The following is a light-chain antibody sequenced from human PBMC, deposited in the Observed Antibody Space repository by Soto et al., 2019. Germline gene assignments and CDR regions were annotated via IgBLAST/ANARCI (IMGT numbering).Light chain of an antibody. Sequence: QSALTQPASVSGSPGQSITISCTGTSSDVGGYKYVSWYQQHPDKAPKLIIFEVSNRPSGISSRFSGSKSGNTASLTISGLQAEDEAEYYCASYTSSSTSVIFGRGTKLTFL. CDR3: ASYTSSSTSVI. V-gene: IGLV2-14*01. CDR2: EVS. J-gene: IGLJ2*01. CDR1: SSDVGGYKY.